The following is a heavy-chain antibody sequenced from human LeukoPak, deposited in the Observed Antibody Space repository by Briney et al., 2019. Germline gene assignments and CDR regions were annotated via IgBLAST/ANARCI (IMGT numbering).Heavy chain of an antibody. Sequence: SETLSLTCTVSGGSISSYYWSWIRQPPGKGLEWIGYIYYSGSTNYNPSLKSRVTISVDTSKNQFSLKLTSVTAADTAVYYCARRFVGYDSSWGASDIWGQGTMVTVSS. J-gene: IGHJ3*02. CDR1: GGSISSYY. CDR2: IYYSGST. V-gene: IGHV4-59*08. D-gene: IGHD3-22*01. CDR3: ARRFVGYDSSWGASDI.